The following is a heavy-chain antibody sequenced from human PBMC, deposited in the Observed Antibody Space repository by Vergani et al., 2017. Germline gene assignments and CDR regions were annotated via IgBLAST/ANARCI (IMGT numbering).Heavy chain of an antibody. CDR3: AKVVYYYYMDV. CDR1: GFTFSSYG. CDR2: ISYDGSNK. J-gene: IGHJ6*03. V-gene: IGHV3-30*18. D-gene: IGHD3-16*02. Sequence: QVQLVESGGGVVQTGRSLRLSCAASGFTFSSYGMHWVRKAPGKGLEWVAVISYDGSNKYYADSVKGRFTISRDNSKNTLYLQMNSLRAEDTAVYYCAKVVYYYYMDVWGKGTTVTVSS.